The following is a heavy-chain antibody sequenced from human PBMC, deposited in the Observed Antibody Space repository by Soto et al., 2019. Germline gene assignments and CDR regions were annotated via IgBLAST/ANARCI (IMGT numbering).Heavy chain of an antibody. CDR2: ISYDGSIK. D-gene: IGHD3-22*01. CDR3: AKEIYDSSGYYHYYYYYGMDV. CDR1: GFTFSSYG. Sequence: GGSLRLSCAASGFTFSSYGTHWVRQAPGKGLEWVAVISYDGSIKYYADSVKGRFTISRYKSKNTLDLQMNSLRAEDTAVYYCAKEIYDSSGYYHYYYYYGMDVWGKGTTVTVSS. V-gene: IGHV3-30*18. J-gene: IGHJ6*04.